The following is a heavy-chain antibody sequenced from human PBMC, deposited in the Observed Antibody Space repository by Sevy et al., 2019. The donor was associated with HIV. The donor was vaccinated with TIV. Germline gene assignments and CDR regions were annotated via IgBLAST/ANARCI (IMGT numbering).Heavy chain of an antibody. V-gene: IGHV3-30*02. D-gene: IGHD3-10*01. J-gene: IGHJ3*01. CDR1: GFTFSRYG. CDR2: IRYDGSTK. Sequence: GALRLSCAASGFTFSRYGMHWVRQAPGKGLEWVAFIRYDGSTKYYAESVKGRFIISRDNSKDTLYLQMNSLRGDDTSLYYCAKGLGMVQGALLSDDVWGQGTMVTVSS. CDR3: AKGLGMVQGALLSDDV.